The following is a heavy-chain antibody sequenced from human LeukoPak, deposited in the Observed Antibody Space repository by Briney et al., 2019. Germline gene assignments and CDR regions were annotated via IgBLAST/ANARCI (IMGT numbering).Heavy chain of an antibody. V-gene: IGHV3-48*03. CDR2: ISSSGSSL. J-gene: IGHJ3*02. CDR1: RFTFSSYQ. Sequence: QPGGSLRLSCAASRFTFSSYQMNWVRQAPGKGLEWVSYISSSGSSLYYADSVKGRFTISRDNSKNTLYLQMNSLRAEDTAVYYCAKVPVFSLTISEVVTDDAFDIWGQGTIVTVSS. CDR3: AKVPVFSLTISEVVTDDAFDI. D-gene: IGHD3-3*01.